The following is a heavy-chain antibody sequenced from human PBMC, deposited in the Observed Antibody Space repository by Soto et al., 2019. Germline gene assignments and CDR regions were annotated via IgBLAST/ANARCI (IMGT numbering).Heavy chain of an antibody. J-gene: IGHJ6*02. V-gene: IGHV1-69*01. D-gene: IGHD2-2*01. Sequence: QVQLVQSGAEVKKPGSSVKVSCKASGGTFSSYAISWVRQAPGQGPEWMGGIIPIFGTANYAQKYQGSVKITANESTSPAYMELSSLRSEDTAVYYCARAGPGVVVPAAPDYGMDVWGQGTTVTVSS. CDR2: IIPIFGTA. CDR3: ARAGPGVVVPAAPDYGMDV. CDR1: GGTFSSYA.